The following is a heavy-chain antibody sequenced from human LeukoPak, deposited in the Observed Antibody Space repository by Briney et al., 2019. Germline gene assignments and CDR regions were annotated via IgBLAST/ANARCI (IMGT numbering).Heavy chain of an antibody. V-gene: IGHV4-59*11. CDR1: GGSISSHY. D-gene: IGHD3-22*01. Sequence: WETLSLTCTVSGGSISSHYWSWFRQTPGERPEWIAFIYYSGTTNYNPSLKGRVTISIDSSKDQFSLKLSSVTAADTAIYYCARGTGFYDSSGHYYWGYFDSWGQGTLVRVSS. CDR3: ARGTGFYDSSGHYYWGYFDS. CDR2: IYYSGTT. J-gene: IGHJ4*02.